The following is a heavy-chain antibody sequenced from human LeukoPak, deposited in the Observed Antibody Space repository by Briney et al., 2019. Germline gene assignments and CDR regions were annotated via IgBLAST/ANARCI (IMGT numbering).Heavy chain of an antibody. V-gene: IGHV4-59*11. CDR2: IYYSGST. CDR3: VREVRPHYDILTGYEKNYFDY. J-gene: IGHJ4*02. CDR1: GGSISSHY. D-gene: IGHD3-9*01. Sequence: SETLSLTCTVSGGSISSHYWSWIRQPPGKGLEWIGYIYYSGSTNYDPSLKSRVAISVDTSKNQFSLKLSSVTAADTAVYYCVREVRPHYDILTGYEKNYFDYWGQGTLVTVSS.